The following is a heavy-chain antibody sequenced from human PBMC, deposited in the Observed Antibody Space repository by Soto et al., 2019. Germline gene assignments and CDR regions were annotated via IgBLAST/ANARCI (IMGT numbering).Heavy chain of an antibody. J-gene: IGHJ4*02. CDR1: GGSFSGYD. D-gene: IGHD3-22*01. CDR3: ARVGRANYYDSSGYYSVANQFDY. CDR2: INHSGST. Sequence: SETLSLTCAVYGGSFSGYDWTWIRQPPGTGLEWIGEINHSGSTNYNPSLKSRVTISVDTSKNQFSLKLTSVTAADTAVYYCARVGRANYYDSSGYYSVANQFDYWGQGTLVTVSS. V-gene: IGHV4-34*01.